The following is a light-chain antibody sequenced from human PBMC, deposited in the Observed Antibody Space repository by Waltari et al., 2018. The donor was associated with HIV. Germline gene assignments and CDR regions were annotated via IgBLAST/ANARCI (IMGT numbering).Light chain of an antibody. V-gene: IGLV1-47*01. CDR3: AAWDASLSAGV. Sequence: QPVLTQPPYASGTPGQSVTISCSGRGSNIGCNHLSWYQPLPVPAPKLLIYRNKQRPSGVPDRFSGSKSGTSATRAMSGRRSEDEADYYCAAWDASLSAGVFGGGTKLTVL. CDR1: GSNIGCNH. J-gene: IGLJ3*02. CDR2: RNK.